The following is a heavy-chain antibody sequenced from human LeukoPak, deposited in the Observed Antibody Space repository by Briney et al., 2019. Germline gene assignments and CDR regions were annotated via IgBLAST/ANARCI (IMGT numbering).Heavy chain of an antibody. D-gene: IGHD3-10*01. J-gene: IGHJ5*02. V-gene: IGHV4-38-2*01. CDR2: IYHSGST. CDR3: ARSTMVRGNWFDP. Sequence: SETLSLTCAVSGYSTSSGYYWGWIRQPPGKGLEWIGSIYHSGSTYYNPSLKSRVTISVDTSKNQFSLKLSSVTAADTAVYYCARSTMVRGNWFDPWGQGTLVTVSS. CDR1: GYSTSSGYY.